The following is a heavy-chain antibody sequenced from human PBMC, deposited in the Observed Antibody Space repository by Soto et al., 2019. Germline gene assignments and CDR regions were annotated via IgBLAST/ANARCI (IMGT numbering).Heavy chain of an antibody. CDR1: GGTFSSYA. V-gene: IGHV1-69*13. Sequence: ASVMVSCKASGGTFSSYAISWVRQAPGQGLEWMGGIIPIFGTANYAQKFQGRITITADESTSTAYMELSSLRSEDTAVYYCARDVPTSFYTRGGMDVWGQGTTVTVSS. D-gene: IGHD2-2*01. CDR2: IIPIFGTA. CDR3: ARDVPTSFYTRGGMDV. J-gene: IGHJ6*02.